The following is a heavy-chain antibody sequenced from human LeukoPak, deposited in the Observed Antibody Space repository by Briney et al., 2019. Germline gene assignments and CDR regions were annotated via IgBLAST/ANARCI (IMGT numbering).Heavy chain of an antibody. Sequence: GGSLRLSCAASGFTFSYYAMSWVRQAPGKGLEWVSAISGSGGSTYYADSVKGRFTISRDNSKNTLYLQMNSLRAEDTAVYYCANIGYSSGYYLGAFDIWGQGTMVTVSS. V-gene: IGHV3-23*01. CDR2: ISGSGGST. CDR3: ANIGYSSGYYLGAFDI. J-gene: IGHJ3*02. CDR1: GFTFSYYA. D-gene: IGHD3-22*01.